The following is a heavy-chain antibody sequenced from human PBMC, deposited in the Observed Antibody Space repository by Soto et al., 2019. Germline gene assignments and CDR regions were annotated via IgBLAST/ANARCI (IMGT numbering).Heavy chain of an antibody. V-gene: IGHV1-69*01. D-gene: IGHD3-10*01. CDR3: SRVLYYGSGSYSPCGMDV. CDR2: VSPPFRTS. J-gene: IGHJ6*02. Sequence: QVQLVQSGAEVKKPGSSVKVSCKTSGVSFNNNGIGWVRQAPGHGLEWMGGVSPPFRTSNYARKFQGRIWMTADASTGTVNIELSGLTSEDTAQYYGSRVLYYGSGSYSPCGMDVWGQGTTVTVSS. CDR1: GVSFNNNG.